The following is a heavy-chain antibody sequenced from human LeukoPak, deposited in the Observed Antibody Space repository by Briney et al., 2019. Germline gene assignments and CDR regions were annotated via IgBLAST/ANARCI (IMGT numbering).Heavy chain of an antibody. CDR3: ARGLVLLWFGEQGAFDI. J-gene: IGHJ3*02. D-gene: IGHD3-10*01. V-gene: IGHV3-30-3*01. CDR2: ISYDGSNK. Sequence: PGGSLRLSCAASGFTFSSYAMHWVRQAPGKGLEWVAVISYDGSNKYYADSVKGRFTISRDNSKNTLYLQMNSLRAEDTAVYYCARGLVLLWFGEQGAFDIWGQGTMVTVSS. CDR1: GFTFSSYA.